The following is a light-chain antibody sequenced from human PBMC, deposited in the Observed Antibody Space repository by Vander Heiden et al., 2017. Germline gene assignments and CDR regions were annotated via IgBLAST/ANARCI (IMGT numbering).Light chain of an antibody. CDR1: QSVSSY. Sequence: IVLTQSPATLSLSPGERATRYCMAHQSVSSYLAWYQQKPGQAPRLLIYDASNRATGIPARFSGSGSGTDFTLTISSLEPEDFAVYYCQQRSNWPPVTFGHGTKVDIK. J-gene: IGKJ3*01. CDR2: DAS. V-gene: IGKV3-11*01. CDR3: QQRSNWPPVT.